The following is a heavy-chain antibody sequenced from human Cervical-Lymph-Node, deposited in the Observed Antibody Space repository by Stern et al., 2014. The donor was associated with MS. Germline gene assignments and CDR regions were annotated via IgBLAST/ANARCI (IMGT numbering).Heavy chain of an antibody. CDR3: ALSSETSDRWYSLGYDL. CDR1: GGTFSQFP. V-gene: IGHV1-69*01. J-gene: IGHJ5*02. CDR2: IFPVIGTP. Sequence: VQLVESGAGVTKPGSSVKVSCKASGGTFSQFPSGWVRQAPGQGLEWMAGIFPVIGTPTYAQEFRGRVTITADVSTSTVYMELSSLRSDDTAVYYCALSSETSDRWYSLGYDLWGQGTLVTVSS. D-gene: IGHD6-13*01.